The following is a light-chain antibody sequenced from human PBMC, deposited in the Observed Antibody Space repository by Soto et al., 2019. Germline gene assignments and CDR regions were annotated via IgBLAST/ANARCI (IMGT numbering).Light chain of an antibody. CDR2: GAS. CDR3: KQYDNFVCQ. Sequence: IVVTQSPVALALSPGGRATLSCRASQSVSSNNLAWYQQRPGQAPRLLICGASSRATGIPDRFSGSGSGTDFTLNIRRLEPQDFAVYYSKQYDNFVCQFAQGTXAEIK. V-gene: IGKV3-20*01. CDR1: QSVSSNN. J-gene: IGKJ1*01.